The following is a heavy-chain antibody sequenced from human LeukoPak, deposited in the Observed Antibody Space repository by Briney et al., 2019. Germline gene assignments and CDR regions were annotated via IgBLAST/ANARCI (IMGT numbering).Heavy chain of an antibody. CDR1: GFTFNTYT. J-gene: IGHJ5*02. Sequence: GGSLRLSCAASGFTFNTYTMNWVRQAPGKGLEWVSSISSGTSYIYYADSVKGRFTISRDNAKNSLYLQMNSLRAEDTAVYYCARDLGQYHDTSDNWFDPWGQGTLVTVSS. CDR3: ARDLGQYHDTSDNWFDP. D-gene: IGHD3-22*01. V-gene: IGHV3-21*01. CDR2: ISSGTSYI.